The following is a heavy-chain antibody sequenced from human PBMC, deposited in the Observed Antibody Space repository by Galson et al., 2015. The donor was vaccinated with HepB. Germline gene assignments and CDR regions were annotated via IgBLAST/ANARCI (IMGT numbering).Heavy chain of an antibody. CDR2: ISGTSSTK. Sequence: SLRLSCAASGFPFSSYSINWVRQAPGKRPEWISYISGTSSTKYYADSVKGRFTISRDNAKNSLYLQMNSLRTEDTAVYYCARGYFFGSGNSSPEFDSWGQGTLVSVSS. CDR3: ARGYFFGSGNSSPEFDS. CDR1: GFPFSSYS. D-gene: IGHD3-10*01. V-gene: IGHV3-48*01. J-gene: IGHJ4*02.